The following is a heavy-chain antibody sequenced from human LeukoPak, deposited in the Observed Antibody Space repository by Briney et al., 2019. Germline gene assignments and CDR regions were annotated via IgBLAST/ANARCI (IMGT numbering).Heavy chain of an antibody. V-gene: IGHV4-34*01. D-gene: IGHD2/OR15-2a*01. CDR3: ARASITLTPYYFDY. Sequence: SETLSLTCTVSGGSISSYYWSWIRQPPGKGLEWIGEINHSGSTNYNPSLKSRVTISVDTSKNQFSLKLSSVTAADTAVYYCARASITLTPYYFDYWGQGTLVTVSS. CDR2: INHSGST. J-gene: IGHJ4*02. CDR1: GGSISSYY.